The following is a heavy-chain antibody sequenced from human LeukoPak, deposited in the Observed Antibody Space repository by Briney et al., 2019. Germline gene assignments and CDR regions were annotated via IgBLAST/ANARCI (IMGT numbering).Heavy chain of an antibody. CDR1: GFTYSSYS. CDR3: AKDSLWLGDLSLYFEY. D-gene: IGHD3-16*02. Sequence: GGSLRLSCVAPGFTYSSYSMNWGRQATGKGLEWVSFISTSSSYIYYGDSVKGRFTISRDNSQNMLYLQMSSLRAEDTAVYSCAKDSLWLGDLSLYFEYWGQGTLVTVSS. J-gene: IGHJ4*02. V-gene: IGHV3-21*01. CDR2: ISTSSSYI.